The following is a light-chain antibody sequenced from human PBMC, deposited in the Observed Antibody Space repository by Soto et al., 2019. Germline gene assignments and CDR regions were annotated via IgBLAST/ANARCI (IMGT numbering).Light chain of an antibody. V-gene: IGKV1-27*01. CDR1: QDIRNF. Sequence: DIQMTQSPMSLSASVGDRVTITCRASQDIRNFVAWYQQKPGKAPKLLIYAASTLQSGVPSRFSGSGSGTDFTLTINSLQPEDVATYSCPKYSSVPVFGPGTKVEIK. CDR3: PKYSSVPV. CDR2: AAS. J-gene: IGKJ3*01.